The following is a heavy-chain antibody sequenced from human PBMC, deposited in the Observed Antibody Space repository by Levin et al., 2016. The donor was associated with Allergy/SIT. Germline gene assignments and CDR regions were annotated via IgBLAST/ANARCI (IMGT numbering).Heavy chain of an antibody. D-gene: IGHD2-2*01. Sequence: GESLKISCKGSGYSFPSYWIGWVRQMPGKGLEWRGIIYPGGSDTRYSPSFQGQVNISADKSNSTAYLQWSSLKASDSAMYYCARYAAGWRRVEYWGQGTLVTISS. V-gene: IGHV5-51*01. CDR3: ARYAAGWRRVEY. J-gene: IGHJ4*02. CDR2: IYPGGSDT. CDR1: GYSFPSYW.